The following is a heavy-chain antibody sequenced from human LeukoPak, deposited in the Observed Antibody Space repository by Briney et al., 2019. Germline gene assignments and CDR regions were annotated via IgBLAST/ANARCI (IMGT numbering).Heavy chain of an antibody. V-gene: IGHV1-18*01. CDR1: GYTFISYG. Sequence: ASVKVSCKASGYTFISYGITWVRQAPGQGLEWLGWISAYNGNTKYSQKFQGRVTITRDTSASTAYMELSSLRSEDTAVYYCARGLGVAGSLDYWGQGTLVTVSS. CDR2: ISAYNGNT. D-gene: IGHD6-19*01. CDR3: ARGLGVAGSLDY. J-gene: IGHJ4*02.